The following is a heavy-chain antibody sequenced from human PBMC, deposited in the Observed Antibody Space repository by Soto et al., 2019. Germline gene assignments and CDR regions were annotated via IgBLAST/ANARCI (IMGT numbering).Heavy chain of an antibody. V-gene: IGHV3-49*04. Sequence: GGSLRLSCTASGFTFGDYAMSWVRQAPGKGLEWVGFIRSKAYGGTTEYAASVKGRFTISRDDSKSIAYLQMNSLKTEDTAVYYCTRDRISIAVAAGFDYWGQGTLVTVSS. D-gene: IGHD6-19*01. CDR2: IRSKAYGGTT. CDR3: TRDRISIAVAAGFDY. CDR1: GFTFGDYA. J-gene: IGHJ4*02.